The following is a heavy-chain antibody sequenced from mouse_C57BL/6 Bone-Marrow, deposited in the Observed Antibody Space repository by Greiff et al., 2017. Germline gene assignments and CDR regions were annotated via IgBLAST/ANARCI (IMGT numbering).Heavy chain of an antibody. V-gene: IGHV1-50*01. CDR2: IDPSDSST. D-gene: IGHD2-4*01. CDR1: GSTFTSYW. CDR3: AREGDYPRFDY. Sequence: QVQLQQPGAELVKPGASVKLSCKASGSTFTSYWMHWVKQRPGQGLEWIGEIDPSDSSTNYHQKFKVKATLTVDTSSSTAYMQLSSLTSEDSAVYYCAREGDYPRFDYWGQGTTLTVSS. J-gene: IGHJ2*01.